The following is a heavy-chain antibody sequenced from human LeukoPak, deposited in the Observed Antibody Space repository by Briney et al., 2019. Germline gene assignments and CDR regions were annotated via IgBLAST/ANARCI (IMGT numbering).Heavy chain of an antibody. V-gene: IGHV3-23*01. Sequence: QSGASLRLSCAASGFTFSNYAMSWVRQAPGKGLEWVSAISGSGGSTYYADSVKGRFTISRDNSKNTLYLQMNSLRAEDTAVYYCAKDPLWRSEVDYYYGMDVWGKGTTVTVSS. CDR2: ISGSGGST. D-gene: IGHD2-21*01. CDR3: AKDPLWRSEVDYYYGMDV. CDR1: GFTFSNYA. J-gene: IGHJ6*04.